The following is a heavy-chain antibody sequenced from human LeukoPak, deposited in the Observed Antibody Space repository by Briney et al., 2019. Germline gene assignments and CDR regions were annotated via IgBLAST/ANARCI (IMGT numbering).Heavy chain of an antibody. CDR3: ARGYYYDSSGYYQGYFDY. J-gene: IGHJ4*02. CDR2: INSDGSST. CDR1: GFTFSSYW. V-gene: IGHV3-74*01. Sequence: GGSLRLSCAASGFTFSSYWMHWVRQAPGKGLVWVSRINSDGSSTSYADSVKGRFTISRDNARNTLYLQMNSLRAEDTAVYYCARGYYYDSSGYYQGYFDYWGQGTLVTVSS. D-gene: IGHD3-22*01.